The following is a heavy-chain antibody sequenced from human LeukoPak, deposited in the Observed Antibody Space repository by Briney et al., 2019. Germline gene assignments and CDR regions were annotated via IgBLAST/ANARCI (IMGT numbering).Heavy chain of an antibody. CDR1: GFTFSSYA. Sequence: GGSLRLSCAASGFTFSSYAMSWVRQAPGKGLEWVSAISGSGGSTYYADSVKGRFTISRDNSKNTVYLQMNSLRAEDTAVYYCAKGSDSSGYYYVLCFDYWGQGTLVTVSS. CDR2: ISGSGGST. CDR3: AKGSDSSGYYYVLCFDY. V-gene: IGHV3-23*01. J-gene: IGHJ4*02. D-gene: IGHD3-22*01.